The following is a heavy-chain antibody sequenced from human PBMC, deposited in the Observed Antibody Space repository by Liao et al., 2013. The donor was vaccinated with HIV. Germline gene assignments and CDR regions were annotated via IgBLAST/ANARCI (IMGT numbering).Heavy chain of an antibody. CDR3: ARDTGAYWYFDL. D-gene: IGHD7-27*01. V-gene: IGHV4-30-4*08. CDR2: IYYSGAT. J-gene: IGHJ2*01. CDR1: GASISTGNYY. Sequence: QVQLQESGPGLVKPSQTLSLTCTVSGASISTGNYYWSWIRQPPGKGLEWIGYIYYSGATYYNPSLKSRLTMSVDTSKNQFSLKLSSVTAADTAVYFCARDTGAYWYFDLWGRGTLVTVSS.